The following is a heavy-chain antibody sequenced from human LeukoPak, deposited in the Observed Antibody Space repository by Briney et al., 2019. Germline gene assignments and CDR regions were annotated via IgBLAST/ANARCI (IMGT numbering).Heavy chain of an antibody. J-gene: IGHJ4*02. CDR1: GDSISMHY. CDR2: IDHTGST. CDR3: ARGGSYGFRLVLAV. D-gene: IGHD5-18*01. V-gene: IGHV4-59*11. Sequence: SETLSLICSVSGDSISMHYWSWIRQPPGKGLEWIGYIDHTGSTNYNPSLNSRVTISRDTSKNQFSLKLSSVTAADTAVYYCARGGSYGFRLVLAVWGQGTLVTVSS.